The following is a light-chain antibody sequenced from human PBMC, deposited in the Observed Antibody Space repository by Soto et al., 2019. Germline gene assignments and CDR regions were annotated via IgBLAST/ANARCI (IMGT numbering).Light chain of an antibody. Sequence: DIQMTQSPSSLSVSVGDRVTITCRASESIANYLNWYQQKPGKAPNLLIYAASDLQSGVPSRFSGSGSGTDFTLTISSLQTEDFVTYFCQQSYISPYTFGQGTKLDI. J-gene: IGKJ2*01. CDR1: ESIANY. CDR3: QQSYISPYT. CDR2: AAS. V-gene: IGKV1-39*01.